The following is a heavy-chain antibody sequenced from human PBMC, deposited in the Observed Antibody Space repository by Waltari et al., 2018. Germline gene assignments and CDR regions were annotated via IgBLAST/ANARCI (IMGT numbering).Heavy chain of an antibody. Sequence: EVQLLDSGGGLVQPGGSLRLSCAAGGMNLAFYAVSWVRQDPGKGPEWVSAISGPGDTYYADSVKGRFTISKDSSKNTLYLQMHNLIAEDTAVYYCAKEVAVAGTPYFDYWGQGTLVTVSS. CDR1: GMNLAFYA. D-gene: IGHD6-19*01. J-gene: IGHJ4*02. CDR2: ISGPGDT. V-gene: IGHV3-23*01. CDR3: AKEVAVAGTPYFDY.